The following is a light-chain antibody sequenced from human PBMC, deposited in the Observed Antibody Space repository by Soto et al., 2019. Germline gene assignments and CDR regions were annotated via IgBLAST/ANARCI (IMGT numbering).Light chain of an antibody. CDR3: QQDNSYSSNT. CDR1: LSISSW. CDR2: DAS. Sequence: DIKITRCLSTLCVYLGDRVTITSRASLSISSWLAWYQQKPWTAAKLLIYDASSLESGVPSMFSGSGSGTVFTLTISSLQPDDLATYYCQQDNSYSSNTFGQGTRLEIK. J-gene: IGKJ5*01. V-gene: IGKV1-5*01.